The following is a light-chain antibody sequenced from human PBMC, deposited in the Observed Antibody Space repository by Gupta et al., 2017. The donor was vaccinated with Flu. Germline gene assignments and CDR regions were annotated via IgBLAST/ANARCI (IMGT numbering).Light chain of an antibody. V-gene: IGKV4-1*01. CDR1: QGVLSSSNNENR. Sequence: NCKPGQGVLSSSNNENRLAWYQQKPGQPPKLLIYWASTRESGVPDRFSGSGSGTDFTLTISSLQAEDVAVYYCQQYYSSPFTFGPGTKVDIK. J-gene: IGKJ3*01. CDR3: QQYYSSPFT. CDR2: WAS.